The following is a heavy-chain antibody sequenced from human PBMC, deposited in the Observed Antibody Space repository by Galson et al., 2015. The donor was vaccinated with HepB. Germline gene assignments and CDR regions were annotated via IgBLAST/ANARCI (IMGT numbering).Heavy chain of an antibody. CDR1: GYTFTDYY. CDR2: INPSSGFT. D-gene: IGHD2-15*01. Sequence: SVKVSCKASGYTFTDYYMHWVRQAPGQGLEWMGIINPSSGFTNYAQKFQGRVTMTRDTSTRTVYMELSSLRSEGTAVYFCARGHCSGGGCNSYYYYGMDVWGQGTTVTVSS. V-gene: IGHV1-46*03. CDR3: ARGHCSGGGCNSYYYYGMDV. J-gene: IGHJ6*02.